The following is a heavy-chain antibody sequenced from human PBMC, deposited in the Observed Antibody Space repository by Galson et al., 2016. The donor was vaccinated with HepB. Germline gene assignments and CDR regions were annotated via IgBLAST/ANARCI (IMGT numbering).Heavy chain of an antibody. CDR2: ISYDGGKK. CDR1: GFTFSSYG. V-gene: IGHV3-30*18. D-gene: IGHD2-2*01. Sequence: SLRLSCAASGFTFSSYGMHWVRQAPGKGLEWVAVISYDGGKKYYSDSVKGRFTIPRDNSKNTLSLQMTSLRGDDSAVYYCAKELDPGTVVTPTGVGYYYYGLDVWGQGTTVTVSS. CDR3: AKELDPGTVVTPTGVGYYYYGLDV. J-gene: IGHJ6*02.